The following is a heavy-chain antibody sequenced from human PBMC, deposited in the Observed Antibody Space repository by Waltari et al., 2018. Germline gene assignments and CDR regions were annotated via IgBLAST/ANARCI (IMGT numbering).Heavy chain of an antibody. CDR3: AKGLYSYGSGSNWTQGDI. V-gene: IGHV3-23*03. Sequence: EVQLLESGGGLVQPGGSLRLSCVASGFTFSSYAMSWVRQAPGKGLEWVEVNHSGGSREYDADSVRGRFDICRDNSKKTLYMKMNSLRAEDTAVYYCAKGLYSYGSGSNWTQGDIWGQGTMVTVSS. CDR1: GFTFSSYA. J-gene: IGHJ3*02. CDR2: NHSGGSRE. D-gene: IGHD3-10*01.